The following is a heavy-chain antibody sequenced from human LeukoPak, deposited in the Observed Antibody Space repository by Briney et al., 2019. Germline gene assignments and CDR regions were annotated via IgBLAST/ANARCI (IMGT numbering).Heavy chain of an antibody. CDR3: AKDRALTMVRGAPFDY. D-gene: IGHD3-10*01. J-gene: IGHJ4*02. Sequence: GRSLRLSCAASGFTFSSYGMHWVRQAPGKGLEWVAVISYDGSNKYYADSVKGRFTISRDNSKNTLYLQMNSLRAEDAAVYYCAKDRALTMVRGAPFDYWGQGTLVTVSS. CDR1: GFTFSSYG. CDR2: ISYDGSNK. V-gene: IGHV3-30*18.